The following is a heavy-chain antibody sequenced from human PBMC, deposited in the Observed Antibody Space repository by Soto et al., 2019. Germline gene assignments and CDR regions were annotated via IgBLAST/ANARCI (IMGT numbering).Heavy chain of an antibody. J-gene: IGHJ4*02. Sequence: GGSLRLSCSASGFTFSIYAMHWVRQAPGKGLENISSISTNGGSTHYADTVKGRFTISRDNSKNTHNLQMSSLRADDTAVFYCVKGEYYYDSSGYYPFDYWGQGTLVTVSS. CDR1: GFTFSIYA. CDR3: VKGEYYYDSSGYYPFDY. D-gene: IGHD3-22*01. CDR2: ISTNGGST. V-gene: IGHV3-64D*06.